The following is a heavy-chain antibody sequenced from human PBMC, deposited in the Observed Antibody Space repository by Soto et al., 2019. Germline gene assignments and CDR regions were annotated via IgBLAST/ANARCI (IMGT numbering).Heavy chain of an antibody. Sequence: QVQLVESGGGVVQPGRSLRLSCAASGFTFSSYGMHWVRQAPGTGLEWVAVISYDGSNKYYADSVKGRFTISRDNSKNTLYVQMNSLRAEDTAVYYCAKGRDIVVVVAAFDYLGQGTLVTVSS. CDR3: AKGRDIVVVVAAFDY. J-gene: IGHJ4*02. V-gene: IGHV3-30*18. CDR1: GFTFSSYG. CDR2: ISYDGSNK. D-gene: IGHD2-15*01.